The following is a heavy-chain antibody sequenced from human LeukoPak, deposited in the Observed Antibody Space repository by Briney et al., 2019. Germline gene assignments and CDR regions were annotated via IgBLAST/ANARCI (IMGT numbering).Heavy chain of an antibody. D-gene: IGHD2-21*02. CDR2: ISGSGGST. J-gene: IGHJ5*02. V-gene: IGHV3-23*01. CDR3: AKDDQNYCDSDCYSDNWFDP. CDR1: GFTFSSYA. Sequence: GGSLRLSCAASGFTFSSYAMRWVRQAPGKGLEWISAISGSGGSTYYADSVKSLFTISRDNSKNTLYLQMSSLRAEDTAVYYCAKDDQNYCDSDCYSDNWFDPWGQGTLVTVSS.